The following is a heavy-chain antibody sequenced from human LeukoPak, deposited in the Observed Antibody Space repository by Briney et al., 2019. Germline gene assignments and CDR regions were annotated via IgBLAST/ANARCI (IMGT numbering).Heavy chain of an antibody. CDR1: GYTFTDFY. CDR3: AREAGDNAFDI. V-gene: IGHV1-2*02. D-gene: IGHD2-21*01. J-gene: IGHJ3*02. Sequence: GASVKLSCKASGYTFTDFYMHWVRQAPGQGLEWMGWINPNSGGTNYAQKFQGRVTMTRDTSISTAYMEVSRLRSDDPAVYYCAREAGDNAFDIWGQGTMVSVSS. CDR2: INPNSGGT.